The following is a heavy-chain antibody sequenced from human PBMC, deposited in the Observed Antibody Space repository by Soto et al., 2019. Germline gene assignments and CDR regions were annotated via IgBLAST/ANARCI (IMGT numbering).Heavy chain of an antibody. CDR1: GYTLTTFF. CDR2: INPGYPAGRST. CDR3: AREAIVAGATTGMDA. D-gene: IGHD1-26*01. J-gene: IGHJ6*02. Sequence: ASVKVSCKASGYTLTTFFMHCVLQSPLQCLEWMGVINPGYPAGRSTTYAQKFQGRVTMTTDTSTSTVYMELSRLRSDDTAVYYCAREAIVAGATTGMDAWGQGTTVTVSS. V-gene: IGHV1-46*01.